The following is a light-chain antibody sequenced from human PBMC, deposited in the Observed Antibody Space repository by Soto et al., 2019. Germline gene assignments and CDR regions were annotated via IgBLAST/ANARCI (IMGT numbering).Light chain of an antibody. CDR1: KSVLYSSNDKNY. Sequence: DIVMTQSPDSLAVSLGERATINCKSSKSVLYSSNDKNYLAWYQQKPGQPPKLLIYWASTRESGVPDRFSGSGSGTDFTLTISSLQAEDVAVYYCQQYYSTPWTFGQGTKV. J-gene: IGKJ1*01. CDR3: QQYYSTPWT. V-gene: IGKV4-1*01. CDR2: WAS.